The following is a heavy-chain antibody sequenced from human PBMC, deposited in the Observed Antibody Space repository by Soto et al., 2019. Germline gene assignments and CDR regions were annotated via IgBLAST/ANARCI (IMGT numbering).Heavy chain of an antibody. CDR1: GASISSGDYF. V-gene: IGHV4-30-4*01. Sequence: RRSGSCPFSGASISSGDYFGSWIRQPPGKGLEWIGYIYYSGSTYYNPSLKSRVTISVDTSKNQFSLKLSSVTAADKAVYYCARDDSYKKYYFHYWGQGTLVTVSS. D-gene: IGHD1-26*01. J-gene: IGHJ4*02. CDR3: ARDDSYKKYYFHY. CDR2: IYYSGST.